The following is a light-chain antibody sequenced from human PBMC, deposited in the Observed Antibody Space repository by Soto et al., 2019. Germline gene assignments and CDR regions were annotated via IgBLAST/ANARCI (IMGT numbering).Light chain of an antibody. CDR2: GAS. J-gene: IGKJ4*01. CDR1: QSVSNNY. V-gene: IGKV3-20*01. Sequence: EIVLTQSPGTLSLSPVERATLSCRASQSVSNNYLAWYQQKPGQAPSLLTYGASSRATDVPDRFSASGSGTDFALTISRLEPEDVAVYYCQQYISSPLTFGGGTKVDIK. CDR3: QQYISSPLT.